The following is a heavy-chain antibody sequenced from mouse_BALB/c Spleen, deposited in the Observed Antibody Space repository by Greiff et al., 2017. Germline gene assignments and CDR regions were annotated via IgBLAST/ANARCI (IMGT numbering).Heavy chain of an antibody. D-gene: IGHD2-1*01. Sequence: EVQLQQSGAELAKPGASVKMSCKASGFNIKDTYMHWVKQRPEQGLEWIGRIDPANGNTKYDPKFQGKATITADTSSNTAYLQLSSLTSEDTAVYYCAADGNHWGQGTTLTVSS. J-gene: IGHJ2*01. CDR2: IDPANGNT. CDR3: AADGNH. V-gene: IGHV14-3*02. CDR1: GFNIKDTY.